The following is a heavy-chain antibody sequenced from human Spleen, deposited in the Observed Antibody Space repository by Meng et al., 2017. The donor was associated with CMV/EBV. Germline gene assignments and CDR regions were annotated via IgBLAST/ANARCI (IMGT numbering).Heavy chain of an antibody. CDR1: GFTFDGYA. Sequence: LSLTCVGSGFTFDGYAMHWVREVPGKGLEWISSITWNSGSKAYADSVKGRFTVSRDNAKNSLYLQMNNLRVEDMALYYCAKGGFFGLINIGGDYFDYWGQGTLVTVSS. CDR2: ITWNSGSK. J-gene: IGHJ4*02. V-gene: IGHV3-9*03. D-gene: IGHD3/OR15-3a*01. CDR3: AKGGFFGLINIGGDYFDY.